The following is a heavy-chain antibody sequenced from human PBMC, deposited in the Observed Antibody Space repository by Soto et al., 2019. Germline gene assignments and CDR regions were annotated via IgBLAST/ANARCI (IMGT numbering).Heavy chain of an antibody. D-gene: IGHD2-2*01. J-gene: IGHJ4*02. Sequence: GESLKISCKGSGYRFTNYWIGWVRQMPGKGLEWMGIIYPGDSDTRYSPSFQGQVTISADKSINTAYLQWSSLKASDTAMYYCARDYCSGTTCYEFHYWGQGPPVTVSP. CDR2: IYPGDSDT. V-gene: IGHV5-51*01. CDR3: ARDYCSGTTCYEFHY. CDR1: GYRFTNYW.